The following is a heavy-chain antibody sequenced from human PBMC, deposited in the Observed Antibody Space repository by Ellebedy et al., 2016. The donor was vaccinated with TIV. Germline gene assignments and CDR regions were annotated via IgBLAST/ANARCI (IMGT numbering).Heavy chain of an antibody. V-gene: IGHV4-59*13. D-gene: IGHD7-27*01. Sequence: MPSETLSLTCSVSGGSITTYCLSWIRQPPGKGPEWIGYSSYGGSTDYNPSLRSRGTISEDTSKNQFSLKLNSVTAADTAIYYCSLKLGSQKDWYYDRWGRGTLVTVSS. CDR2: SSYGGST. CDR3: SLKLGSQKDWYYDR. J-gene: IGHJ2*01. CDR1: GGSITTYC.